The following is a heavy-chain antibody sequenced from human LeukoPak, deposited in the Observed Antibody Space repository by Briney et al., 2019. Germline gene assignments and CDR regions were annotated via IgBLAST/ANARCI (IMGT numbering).Heavy chain of an antibody. CDR2: ISANGIST. CDR1: GFTFDDYG. Sequence: GGSLRLSCAASGFTFDDYGMSWVRQAPGKGLEWVSTISANGISTYYADSVKGRFTISRDNSKNTLYLQMNSLRAEDTAVYYCAKLDDYYDSTGYPFNYWGQGTLVTVSS. J-gene: IGHJ4*02. V-gene: IGHV3-23*01. CDR3: AKLDDYYDSTGYPFNY. D-gene: IGHD3-22*01.